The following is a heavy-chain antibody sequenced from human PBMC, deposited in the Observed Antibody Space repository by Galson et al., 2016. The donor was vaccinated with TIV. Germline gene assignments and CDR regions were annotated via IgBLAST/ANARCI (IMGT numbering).Heavy chain of an antibody. D-gene: IGHD1-26*01. V-gene: IGHV3-30*07. CDR3: AREGRTYFGADYYGMVV. J-gene: IGHJ6*02. Sequence: SLRLSCSASEFTSSGYSMQWVRQAPRKKPEGGAIILYDASHNYYTPSVKGRFTISTDNSKYTLYLQMNSLTAADTAVYYCAREGRTYFGADYYGMVVWGQGTTVTVSS. CDR2: ILYDASHN. CDR1: EFTSSGYS.